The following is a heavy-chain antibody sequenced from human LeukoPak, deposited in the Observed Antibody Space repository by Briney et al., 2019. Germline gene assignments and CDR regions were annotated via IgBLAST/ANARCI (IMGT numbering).Heavy chain of an antibody. CDR1: GGSISSSSYY. CDR2: IYYSGST. CDR3: ARGVTGYESKVYYYYGMDV. Sequence: SETLSLTCTVSGGSISSSSYYWSWIRQPPGKGLEWIGYIYYSGSTNYNPSLKSRVTISVDTSKNQFSLKLSSVTAADTAVYYCARGVTGYESKVYYYYGMDVWGQGTTVTVSS. D-gene: IGHD3-9*01. V-gene: IGHV4-61*01. J-gene: IGHJ6*02.